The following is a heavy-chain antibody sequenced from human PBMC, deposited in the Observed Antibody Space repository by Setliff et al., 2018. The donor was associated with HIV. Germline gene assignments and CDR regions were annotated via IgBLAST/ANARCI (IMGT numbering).Heavy chain of an antibody. Sequence: GGSLRLSCAASGFTFRNYNFNWVRQAPGRGLEWVSSISIGSGAAIYYAESVQGRFTISRDNAKNSLYLQMDGLRAEDTAVYFYARDNLYYNTWNASPVYGLDVWGQGTTVTVSS. CDR2: ISIGSGAAI. J-gene: IGHJ6*02. CDR3: ARDNLYYNTWNASPVYGLDV. D-gene: IGHD3-3*01. V-gene: IGHV3-21*01. CDR1: GFTFRNYN.